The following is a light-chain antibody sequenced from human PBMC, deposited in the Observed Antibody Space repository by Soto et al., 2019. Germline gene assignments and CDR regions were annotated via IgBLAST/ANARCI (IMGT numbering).Light chain of an antibody. V-gene: IGLV2-23*02. CDR1: SSDIGSYHL. CDR2: KVS. CDR3: CPYAGRTGGYV. J-gene: IGLJ1*01. Sequence: QSALTQPASVSGSPGQSITISCTGTSSDIGSYHLVSWYQHHSGKAPKLIIYKVSQWPSGVSDRFSASKSGSTASLTISGLQAEDEADYDCCPYAGRTGGYVFGTGTKFTVL.